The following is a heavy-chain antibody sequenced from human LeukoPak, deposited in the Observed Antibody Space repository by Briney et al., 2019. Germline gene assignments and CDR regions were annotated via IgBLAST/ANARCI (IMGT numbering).Heavy chain of an antibody. CDR2: IYYSGST. V-gene: IGHV4-59*01. J-gene: IGHJ4*02. Sequence: SETLSPTCTVSGGSISSYYWSWMRQPPGKGLEWIGYIYYSGSTNYNPSLKSRVTISVDTSKNQFSLKLSPVTAADTAVYYCARETTVTALDYWGQGTLVTVSS. D-gene: IGHD4-17*01. CDR3: ARETTVTALDY. CDR1: GGSISSYY.